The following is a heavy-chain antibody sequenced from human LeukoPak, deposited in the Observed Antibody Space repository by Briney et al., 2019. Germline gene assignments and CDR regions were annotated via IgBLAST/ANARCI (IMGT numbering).Heavy chain of an antibody. CDR3: ARDRGYCSITSCYRILYYYGMDV. J-gene: IGHJ6*02. CDR2: ISSSGSTI. V-gene: IGHV3-11*01. Sequence: GGTLRLSCAASGFTFSDYYMSWIRQAPGKGLEWVSYISSSGSTIYYADSVKGRFTISRDNDKNSLYLQMNSLRAEDTAVYYCARDRGYCSITSCYRILYYYGMDVWGQGTTVTVSS. CDR1: GFTFSDYY. D-gene: IGHD2-2*01.